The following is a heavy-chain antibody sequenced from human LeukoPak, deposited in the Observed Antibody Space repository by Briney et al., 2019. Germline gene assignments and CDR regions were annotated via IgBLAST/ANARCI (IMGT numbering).Heavy chain of an antibody. V-gene: IGHV3-30*04. CDR2: ISYDGSNK. CDR3: AKPLTKGYQLRGPIDY. J-gene: IGHJ4*02. Sequence: LTGGSLRLSCAASGFTFSSYAMHWVRQAPGKGLEWVAVISYDGSNKYYADSVKGRITISRDNSKNTLYLQMNSLGAEDTAVYYCAKPLTKGYQLRGPIDYWGQGTLVTVSS. D-gene: IGHD2-2*01. CDR1: GFTFSSYA.